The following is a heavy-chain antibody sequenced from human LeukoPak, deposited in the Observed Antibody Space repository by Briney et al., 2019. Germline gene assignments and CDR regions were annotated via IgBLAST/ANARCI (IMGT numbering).Heavy chain of an antibody. Sequence: KPSETLSLTCTVSGYSVSSGYYWGWIRQAPGKGLEWIGNIYPGGSTSYYNPSLKSRVTISVDTSKNRFSLKLSSVTAADTAVYYCARDPHCSSGSCLDAFDTWGQGTMVTVSS. J-gene: IGHJ3*02. V-gene: IGHV4-38-2*02. CDR2: IYPGGSTS. CDR3: ARDPHCSSGSCLDAFDT. CDR1: GYSVSSGYY. D-gene: IGHD2-15*01.